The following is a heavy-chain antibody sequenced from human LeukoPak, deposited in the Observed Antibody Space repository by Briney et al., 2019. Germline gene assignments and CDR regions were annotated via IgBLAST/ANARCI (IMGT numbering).Heavy chain of an antibody. CDR1: GFTFSSYE. J-gene: IGHJ4*02. CDR2: ISNGGSMK. D-gene: IGHD3-3*01. CDR3: AREYDFWTGKSDHFDF. V-gene: IGHV3-48*03. Sequence: PGGSLRLSCAASGFTFSSYEMNWVRQAPGKGLEWISYISNGGSMKYYADSVKGRFTISRDNAKKSLYLQMDGLRAEDTAVYYCAREYDFWTGKSDHFDFWGQGTLVTASS.